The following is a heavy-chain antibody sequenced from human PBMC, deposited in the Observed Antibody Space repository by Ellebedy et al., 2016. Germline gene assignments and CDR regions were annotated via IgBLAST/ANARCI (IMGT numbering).Heavy chain of an antibody. J-gene: IGHJ5*02. CDR3: ARESGVIGTNALVDQ. CDR1: GFIFSDYA. V-gene: IGHV3-30-3*01. Sequence: GGSLRLSCAASGFIFSDYAMHWVRQSPGKGLEWVAVTSHDGNNKYYAGSVKGRFTISRDSSKNTVYLQMNSLRTEDTAVYYCARESGVIGTNALVDQWGQGVLVTVSS. CDR2: TSHDGNNK. D-gene: IGHD1-7*01.